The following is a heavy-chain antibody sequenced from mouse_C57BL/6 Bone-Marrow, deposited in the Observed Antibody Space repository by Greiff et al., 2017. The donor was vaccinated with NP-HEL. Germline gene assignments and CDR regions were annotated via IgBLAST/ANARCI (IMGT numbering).Heavy chain of an antibody. Sequence: EVNVVESGGGLVQPKGSLKLSCAASGFSFNTYAMNWVRQAPGKGLEWVARIRSKSNNYATYYADSVKDRFTISRDDSESMLYLQMNNLKTDDTAMYYCVRRRRGNYYAMDYWGQGTSVTVSS. V-gene: IGHV10-1*01. CDR3: VRRRRGNYYAMDY. CDR2: IRSKSNNYAT. J-gene: IGHJ4*01. CDR1: GFSFNTYA.